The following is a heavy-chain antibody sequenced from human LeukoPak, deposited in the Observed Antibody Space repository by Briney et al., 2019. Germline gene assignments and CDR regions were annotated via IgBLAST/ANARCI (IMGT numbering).Heavy chain of an antibody. D-gene: IGHD3-3*01. CDR3: ASSVYEQGFQH. V-gene: IGHV4-4*02. Sequence: SGTLSLTCAVSGGSISSNNWWSWVRQPPGKGLEWIGEIYHGGSTNYNPSLKSRVTMSVDKPKNQFSLNLSSVTAADTAVYYCASSVYEQGFQHWGQGTLVTVSS. CDR1: GGSISSNNW. CDR2: IYHGGST. J-gene: IGHJ1*01.